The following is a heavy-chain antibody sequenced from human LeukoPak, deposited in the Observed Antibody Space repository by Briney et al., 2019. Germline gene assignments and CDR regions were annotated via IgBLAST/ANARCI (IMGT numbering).Heavy chain of an antibody. Sequence: GSLRLSCAASGFTFSTYSMNWVRQPPGKGLEWIGEINHSGSTNYNPSLKSRVTISVDTSKNQFSLKLSSVTAADTAVYYCARLPPRYCSGGSCYEAVLTFDYWGQGTLVTVSS. D-gene: IGHD2-15*01. V-gene: IGHV4-34*01. J-gene: IGHJ4*02. CDR2: INHSGST. CDR3: ARLPPRYCSGGSCYEAVLTFDY. CDR1: GFTFSTYS.